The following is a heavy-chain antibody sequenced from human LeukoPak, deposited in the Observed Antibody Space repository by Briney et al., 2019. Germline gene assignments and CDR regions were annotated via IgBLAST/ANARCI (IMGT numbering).Heavy chain of an antibody. CDR3: AVHLPGDYLDR. CDR1: GYAFNIYD. V-gene: IGHV1-8*01. CDR2: MNPDSGNT. Sequence: GASVKVSCKASGYAFNIYDINWVRQATGQGLEWMGWMNPDSGNTGFAQKFQGRVTMTRNTSITTAYMELSSLRFEDTAVYYCAVHLPGDYLDRWGQETLVTVSS. J-gene: IGHJ4*02.